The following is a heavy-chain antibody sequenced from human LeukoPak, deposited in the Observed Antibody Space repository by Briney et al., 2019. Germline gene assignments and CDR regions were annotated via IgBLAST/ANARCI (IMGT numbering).Heavy chain of an antibody. Sequence: GGSLRLSCAASGFTFHSYAMSWVRQAPGKGLEWVSAISGSGGSTYYADSVKGRFTISRDNSKNTLYLQMNSLRAEDTAVYYCATRPTHVLYYFDYWGQGTLVTVSS. D-gene: IGHD6-6*01. CDR1: GFTFHSYA. V-gene: IGHV3-23*01. J-gene: IGHJ4*02. CDR2: ISGSGGST. CDR3: ATRPTHVLYYFDY.